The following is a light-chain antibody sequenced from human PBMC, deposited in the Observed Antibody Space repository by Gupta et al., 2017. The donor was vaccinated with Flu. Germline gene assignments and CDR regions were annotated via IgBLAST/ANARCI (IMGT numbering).Light chain of an antibody. V-gene: IGKV4-1*01. J-gene: IGKJ3*01. CDR1: ETLLYKSNNKNY. Sequence: SLGERATINCKSSETLLYKSNNKNYLAWYQQKPGHPPKLLFYWASSRESGVPDRFSGSGSGTDFTLTISYLQAEDVAVYYCQQYYSSPFTFGPGTKVDI. CDR2: WAS. CDR3: QQYYSSPFT.